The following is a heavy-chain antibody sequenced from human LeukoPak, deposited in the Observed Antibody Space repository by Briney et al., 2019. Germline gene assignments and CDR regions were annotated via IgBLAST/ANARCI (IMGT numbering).Heavy chain of an antibody. Sequence: ASVKVSFKASGYTFTSYGISWVRQAPGQGLEWMGWISAYNGNTNYAQKLQGRVTMTTDTSTSTAYMELRSLRSDDTAVYYCARDHDGSSGYYFDYWGQGTLVTVSS. J-gene: IGHJ4*02. V-gene: IGHV1-18*01. CDR2: ISAYNGNT. CDR1: GYTFTSYG. CDR3: ARDHDGSSGYYFDY. D-gene: IGHD3-22*01.